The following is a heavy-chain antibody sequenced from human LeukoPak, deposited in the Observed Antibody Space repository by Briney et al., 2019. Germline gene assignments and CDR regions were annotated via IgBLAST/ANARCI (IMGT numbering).Heavy chain of an antibody. CDR1: GFTFTSYW. D-gene: IGHD5-12*01. CDR3: ARRIRGYSGYDSYYYYYMDV. CDR2: IYPGDSDT. J-gene: IGHJ6*03. V-gene: IGHV5-51*01. Sequence: GGSLRLSCAASGFTFTSYWIGWVRQMPGKGLEWMGIIYPGDSDTRYSPSFQGQVTISADKSISTAYLQWSSLKASDTAMYYCARRIRGYSGYDSYYYYYMDVWGKGTTVTVSS.